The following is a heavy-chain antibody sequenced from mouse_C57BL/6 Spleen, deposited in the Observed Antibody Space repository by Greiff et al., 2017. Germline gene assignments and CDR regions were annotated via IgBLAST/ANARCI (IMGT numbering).Heavy chain of an antibody. D-gene: IGHD1-1*01. CDR3: AREESSLWYCDV. Sequence: EVQLQQSGPELVKPGASVKMSCKASGYTFTDYNMHWVKQSHGKSLEWIGYINPNNGGTSYNQKFKGKATLTVNKSSSTAYMELRSLTSEDSAVYYCAREESSLWYCDVWGTGTTVTVSS. V-gene: IGHV1-22*01. CDR1: GYTFTDYN. CDR2: INPNNGGT. J-gene: IGHJ1*03.